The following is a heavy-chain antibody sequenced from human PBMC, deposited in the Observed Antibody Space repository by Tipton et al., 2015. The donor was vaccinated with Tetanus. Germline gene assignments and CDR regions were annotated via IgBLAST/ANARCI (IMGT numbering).Heavy chain of an antibody. Sequence: LRLSCAVYGGSFSGYYWSWIRQPPGKGLEWIGEINHSGSTNYNPSLKSRVTISVDTSKNQFSLKLSSVTAADTAVYYCARNILVTTVTTFWYFDLWGRGTLVTVSS. V-gene: IGHV4-34*01. D-gene: IGHD4-17*01. CDR3: ARNILVTTVTTFWYFDL. CDR2: INHSGST. CDR1: GGSFSGYY. J-gene: IGHJ2*01.